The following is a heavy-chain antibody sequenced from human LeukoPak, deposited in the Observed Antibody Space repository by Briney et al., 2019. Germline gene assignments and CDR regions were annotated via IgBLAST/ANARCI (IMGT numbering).Heavy chain of an antibody. CDR2: IYSGGST. CDR1: GFTVSSNY. CDR3: ASSYGAGAFDI. J-gene: IGHJ3*02. Sequence: GGSLRLSCAASGFTVSSNYMSRVRQAPGKGLEWVSVIYSGGSTYYADSVKGRFTISRDNSRNTLYLQMNSLRAEDTAVYYCASSYGAGAFDIWGQGTMVTVSS. V-gene: IGHV3-53*01. D-gene: IGHD4-17*01.